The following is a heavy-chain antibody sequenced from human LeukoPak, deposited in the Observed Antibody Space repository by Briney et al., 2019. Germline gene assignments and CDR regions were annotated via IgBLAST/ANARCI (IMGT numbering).Heavy chain of an antibody. V-gene: IGHV1-18*01. CDR3: ARDGFFGSGIVGAFDI. CDR2: ISAYNGNT. D-gene: IGHD3-10*01. Sequence: ASVKVSCKASGYTFSSYGISWVRQAPGQRLEWMGWISAYNGNTNYAQKFQGRVTMIADTSTSTAYMELKSLRSDDTAVYYCARDGFFGSGIVGAFDIWGQGTMVTVSS. CDR1: GYTFSSYG. J-gene: IGHJ3*02.